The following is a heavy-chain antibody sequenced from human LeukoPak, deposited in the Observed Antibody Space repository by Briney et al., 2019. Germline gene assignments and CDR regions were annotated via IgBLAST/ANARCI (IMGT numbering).Heavy chain of an antibody. D-gene: IGHD1-20*01. CDR1: GYSFTSYW. Sequence: GESLKISCKGSGYSFTSYWIGWVRQMPGKGLEWMGIIYPGDSDTRYSPSFQGQVTISADKSISTAYLQWSSLKASDTAMYYCARRRGDNWNYYSYMDVWGKGTTVTVSS. CDR2: IYPGDSDT. V-gene: IGHV5-51*01. J-gene: IGHJ6*03. CDR3: ARRRGDNWNYYSYMDV.